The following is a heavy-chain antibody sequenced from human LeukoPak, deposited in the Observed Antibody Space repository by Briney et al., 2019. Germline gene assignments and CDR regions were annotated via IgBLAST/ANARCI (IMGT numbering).Heavy chain of an antibody. V-gene: IGHV3-7*01. CDR3: ARDSSGWYLYYYGMDV. CDR1: GFIFSSYW. J-gene: IGHJ6*02. D-gene: IGHD6-19*01. CDR2: INQDGSGK. Sequence: GGSLRLSCGASGFIFSSYWMSWVRQAPGKGLEWVANINQDGSGKYYVDSVKGRFTISRDNAKNSLYLQMNSLRAEDTAVYYCARDSSGWYLYYYGMDVWGQGTTVTVSS.